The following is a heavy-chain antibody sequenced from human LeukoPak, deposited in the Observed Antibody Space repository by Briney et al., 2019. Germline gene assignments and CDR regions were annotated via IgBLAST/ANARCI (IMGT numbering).Heavy chain of an antibody. CDR3: SSSYSSGWYAADDAFDI. CDR2: ISSDGSST. D-gene: IGHD6-19*01. J-gene: IGHJ3*02. V-gene: IGHV3-74*01. Sequence: GGSLRLSCATSGFTLSNYWMHWVRQAPGKGLVWVSRISSDGSSTSYADSVKGRFTISRDNAKNTLYLQMNSLRAEDTAVYYFSSSYSSGWYAADDAFDIWGQGTMVTVSS. CDR1: GFTLSNYW.